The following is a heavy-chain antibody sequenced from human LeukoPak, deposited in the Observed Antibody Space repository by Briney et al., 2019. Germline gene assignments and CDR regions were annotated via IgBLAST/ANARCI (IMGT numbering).Heavy chain of an antibody. V-gene: IGHV3-30*02. Sequence: LAGGSLRLSCAASGFTFSNYGMSWVRQAPGKGLEWVAFIRYDGSNKYYADSVKGRFSISRDNSKNMLYLQMNSLRAEDTAVYYCAKDYDSSGYYLGRFDYWGQGTLVPVSS. CDR3: AKDYDSSGYYLGRFDY. CDR1: GFTFSNYG. CDR2: IRYDGSNK. D-gene: IGHD3-22*01. J-gene: IGHJ4*02.